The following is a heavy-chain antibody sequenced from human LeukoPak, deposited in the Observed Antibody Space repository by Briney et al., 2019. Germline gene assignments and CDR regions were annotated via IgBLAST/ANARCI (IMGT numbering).Heavy chain of an antibody. CDR2: ISSDGSNK. J-gene: IGHJ4*02. CDR1: GFTLSTYG. D-gene: IGHD2-21*02. CDR3: AKPQVTANWYYFHY. V-gene: IGHV3-30*18. Sequence: GGSLRLSCAASGFTLSTYGMHWGRQAPGKGLEWVAVISSDGSNKFYADSVKGRFTISRDGSKNTQYLQMNSLRPDDTAVYFCAKPQVTANWYYFHYWGQGTLVTVSS.